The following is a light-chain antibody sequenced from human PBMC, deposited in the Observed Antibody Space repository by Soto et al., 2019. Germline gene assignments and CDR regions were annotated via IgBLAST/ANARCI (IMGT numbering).Light chain of an antibody. CDR1: QSVSNF. CDR3: QQRSIWPPWT. J-gene: IGKJ1*01. CDR2: DAS. Sequence: PGDRASLTCRASQSVSNFLAWYQHKPGQAPRLLIYDASVRATGVPARFSGSGSGTDFSLTISSLEPEDFAIYYCQQRSIWPPWTFGQGTKVELK. V-gene: IGKV3-11*01.